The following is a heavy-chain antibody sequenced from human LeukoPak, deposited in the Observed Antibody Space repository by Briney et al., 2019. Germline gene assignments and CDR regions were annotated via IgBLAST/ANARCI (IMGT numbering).Heavy chain of an antibody. CDR1: GYSISSGYY. CDR3: ARGSELLPDI. J-gene: IGHJ3*02. Sequence: SETLSLTCTVSGYSISSGYYWGWIRQPPGKGLEWIGSIYHSGSTYYNPSLKSRVTISVDTSKNQFSLKLSSVTAADTAVYYCARGSELLPDIWGQGTMVTVSS. CDR2: IYHSGST. V-gene: IGHV4-38-2*02. D-gene: IGHD1-26*01.